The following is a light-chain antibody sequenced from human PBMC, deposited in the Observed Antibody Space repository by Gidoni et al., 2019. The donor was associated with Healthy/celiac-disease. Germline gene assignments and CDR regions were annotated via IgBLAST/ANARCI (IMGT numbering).Light chain of an antibody. Sequence: IVLTQSPATLSLSPGERATLSCRASQSVSSYLAGYQQKPGQAPSLLIYDASNRATGRPARFSGSGSGTDFTLTISSLEPEDFAVYYCQQRSNWPRGTFGQGTRLEIK. CDR2: DAS. J-gene: IGKJ5*01. CDR1: QSVSSY. V-gene: IGKV3-11*01. CDR3: QQRSNWPRGT.